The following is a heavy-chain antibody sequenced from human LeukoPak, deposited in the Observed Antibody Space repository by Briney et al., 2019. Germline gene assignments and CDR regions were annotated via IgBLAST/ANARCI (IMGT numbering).Heavy chain of an antibody. CDR2: INHSGST. D-gene: IGHD6-13*01. CDR3: TREYSSNALEV. V-gene: IGHV4-34*01. CDR1: GGSFSGYY. J-gene: IGHJ3*01. Sequence: SETLSLTCAVYGGSFSGYYWSWIRQPPGKGLEWIGEINHSGSTNYNPSLKSRVTISVDTSKNQFSLKLSSVTAADTAVYYCTREYSSNALEVWGQGTMVTVSS.